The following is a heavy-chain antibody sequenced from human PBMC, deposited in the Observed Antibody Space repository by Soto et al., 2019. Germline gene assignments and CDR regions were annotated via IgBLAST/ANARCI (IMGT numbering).Heavy chain of an antibody. D-gene: IGHD3-16*02. Sequence: QLQLQESGPGLVKPSETLSLTCTVSGGSISSSSYYWGWIRQPPGKGLEWIGSIYYSGSTYYNPSLKSRVTISVDTSKNQFSLKLSSVTAADTAVYYCARLELTYYFDYWGQGTLVTVSS. CDR1: GGSISSSSYY. V-gene: IGHV4-39*01. CDR2: IYYSGST. CDR3: ARLELTYYFDY. J-gene: IGHJ4*02.